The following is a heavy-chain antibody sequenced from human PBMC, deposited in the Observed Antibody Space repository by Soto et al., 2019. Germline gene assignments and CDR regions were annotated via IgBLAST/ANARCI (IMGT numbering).Heavy chain of an antibody. Sequence: GGSLRLSCAASGVTFSSYDMRWVRQAPGKGLEWVSTISGSGGSTYYADSVKGRFTVSRDNTRNTLYLQMNSLRAEDTAVYYRAKGVEMTTMPPHGGQGPLVTVS. J-gene: IGHJ4*02. CDR3: AKGVEMTTMPPH. CDR2: ISGSGGST. CDR1: GVTFSSYD. V-gene: IGHV3-23*01. D-gene: IGHD1-1*01.